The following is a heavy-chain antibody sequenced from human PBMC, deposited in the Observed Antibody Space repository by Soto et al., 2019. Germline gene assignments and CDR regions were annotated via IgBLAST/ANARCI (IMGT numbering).Heavy chain of an antibody. CDR1: GSSFTGDY. CDR3: ARDLPPYDRRRQSAGAFED. Sequence: QVQLQESGPGVVRPSETLSLTCSVSGSSFTGDYWSWIRQPAGKGLEWIGRVFGNGAGTPIYNSAVMNRVTMSVDSSKTQFSLKLTSVTAADTALYYCARDLPPYDRRRQSAGAFEDWGQGTLVTVSS. D-gene: IGHD3-22*01. J-gene: IGHJ4*02. V-gene: IGHV4-4*07. CDR2: VFGNGAGTP.